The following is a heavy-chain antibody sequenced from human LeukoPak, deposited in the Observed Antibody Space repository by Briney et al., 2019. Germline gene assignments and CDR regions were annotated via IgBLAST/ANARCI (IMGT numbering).Heavy chain of an antibody. D-gene: IGHD5-18*01. V-gene: IGHV4-34*01. CDR1: GGSFSGYY. CDR3: ARLNTAMVIVF. J-gene: IGHJ4*02. CDR2: INHSGST. Sequence: SETLSLTCAVYGGSFSGYYWSWIRQPPGKGLEWIGEINHSGSTNYNPSLKSRVTISVDTSKNQFSLKLRSVTAADTAVYYCARLNTAMVIVFWGQGTLVTVSS.